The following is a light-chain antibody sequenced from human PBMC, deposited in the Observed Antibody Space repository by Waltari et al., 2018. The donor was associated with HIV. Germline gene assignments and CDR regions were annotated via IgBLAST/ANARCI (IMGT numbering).Light chain of an antibody. V-gene: IGKV3-15*01. CDR3: QQYKNWPPWT. J-gene: IGKJ1*01. CDR1: QSVSSN. Sequence: EIVMTQSPATLSVSPGERATLSCKASQSVSSNLAWYQQRPGQAPRLLIFDTSSRATGIPARCSGTGSGTEFTLTISDLQSEDFAVYYCQQYKNWPPWTFGQGTKVEI. CDR2: DTS.